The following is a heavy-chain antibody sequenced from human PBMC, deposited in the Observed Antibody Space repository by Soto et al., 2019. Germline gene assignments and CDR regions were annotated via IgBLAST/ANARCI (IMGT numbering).Heavy chain of an antibody. CDR2: SYYSGST. V-gene: IGHV4-59*08. D-gene: IGHD5-18*01. CDR3: ARRYGSFFEY. CDR1: GGSISSYY. J-gene: IGHJ4*02. Sequence: SETLSLTCTVSGGSISSYYCSWIRQPAGKGLELIGYSYYSGSTNYKPSLKSRVTISVDTSKNQFSLKLSAVTAVDTAVYYGARRYGSFFEYWGQGTLVTVSS.